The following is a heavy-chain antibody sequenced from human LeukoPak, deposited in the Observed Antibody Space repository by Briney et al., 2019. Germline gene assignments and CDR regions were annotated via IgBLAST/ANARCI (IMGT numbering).Heavy chain of an antibody. J-gene: IGHJ4*02. CDR3: ARDWAMTTVKDY. V-gene: IGHV3-7*01. Sequence: GGSLRLSCAASGFTFGSYWMSWVRQAPGKGLEWVANIKQDGSEKYYVDSVKGRFTISRDNAKNSLYLQMNSLRAEDTAVYYCARDWAMTTVKDYWGQGTLVTVSS. CDR2: IKQDGSEK. CDR1: GFTFGSYW. D-gene: IGHD4-11*01.